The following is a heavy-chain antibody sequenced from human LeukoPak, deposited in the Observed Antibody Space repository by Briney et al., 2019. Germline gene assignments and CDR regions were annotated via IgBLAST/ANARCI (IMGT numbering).Heavy chain of an antibody. CDR3: ARGGIYDSTQGDY. Sequence: ASVKVSCKASGYTFTGYYMHWVRQAPGQGLEWMGWINPNSGGTNYAQKFQGWVTMTRNTSISTAYMELSSLRSEDTAVYYCARGGIYDSTQGDYWGQGTLVTVSS. V-gene: IGHV1-2*04. CDR1: GYTFTGYY. CDR2: INPNSGGT. J-gene: IGHJ4*02. D-gene: IGHD3-22*01.